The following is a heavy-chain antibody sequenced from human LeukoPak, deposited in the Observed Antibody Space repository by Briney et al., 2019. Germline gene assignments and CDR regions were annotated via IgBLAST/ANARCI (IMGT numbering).Heavy chain of an antibody. D-gene: IGHD4-17*01. J-gene: IGHJ3*02. CDR3: AKDRYGDYDPFDN. CDR1: GFNFNSHG. Sequence: QPGRSLRLSCAASGFNFNSHGMHWVRQAPGKGLEWVALIPSDGSYTYYADSVKGRFTISRDNSKNTLSLQMNSVRPDDTAVYYCAKDRYGDYDPFDNWGQGTMVTVSS. V-gene: IGHV3-30*18. CDR2: IPSDGSYT.